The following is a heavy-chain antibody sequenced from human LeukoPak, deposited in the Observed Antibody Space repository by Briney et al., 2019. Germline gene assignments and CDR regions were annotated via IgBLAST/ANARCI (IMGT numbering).Heavy chain of an antibody. Sequence: GGSLRLSCAASGFTVSSNYMSWVRQAPGKGLEWVSVIYSGGSTYYADSVEGRFTISRDNSKNTLYLQMNSLRAEDTAVYYCAKTPVYSSPDAFDIWGQGTMVTVSS. CDR2: IYSGGST. J-gene: IGHJ3*02. D-gene: IGHD5-18*01. CDR3: AKTPVYSSPDAFDI. CDR1: GFTVSSNY. V-gene: IGHV3-53*01.